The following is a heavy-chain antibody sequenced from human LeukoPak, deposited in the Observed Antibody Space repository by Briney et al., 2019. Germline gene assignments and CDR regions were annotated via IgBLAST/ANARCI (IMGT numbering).Heavy chain of an antibody. Sequence: PGGSLRLSCAASGFTFSSYGMHWVRQAPGKGLEWVAVISYDGSNKYYADSVKGRFTISRDNSKNTLYLQMNSLRAEDTAVYYCARAYGDYALEYWGQGTLVTVSS. CDR2: ISYDGSNK. V-gene: IGHV3-30*03. D-gene: IGHD4-17*01. CDR3: ARAYGDYALEY. J-gene: IGHJ4*02. CDR1: GFTFSSYG.